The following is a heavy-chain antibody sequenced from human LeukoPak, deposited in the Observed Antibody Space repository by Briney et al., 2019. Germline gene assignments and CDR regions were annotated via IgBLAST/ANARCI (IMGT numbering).Heavy chain of an antibody. CDR2: INHSGST. CDR1: GGSFSGYY. D-gene: IGHD3-22*01. CDR3: ARGLSYYYDSSGYPNWFDP. V-gene: IGHV4-34*01. Sequence: PSETLSLTCAVYGGSFSGYYWSWIRQPPGKGLEWIGEINHSGSTNYNPSLKSRVTISVDTSKNQFSLKLSSVTAADTAVCYCARGLSYYYDSSGYPNWFDPWGQGTLVTVSS. J-gene: IGHJ5*02.